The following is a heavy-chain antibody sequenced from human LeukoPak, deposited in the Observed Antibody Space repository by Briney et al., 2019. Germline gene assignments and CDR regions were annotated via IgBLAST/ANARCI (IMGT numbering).Heavy chain of an antibody. V-gene: IGHV3-23*01. Sequence: PGGSLRLSCAASGFTFSTYAMSWVRQAPGKGLEWVSAISGSGGSTYYADSVKGRFTISRDNSKNTLYLQMNSLRAEDTAIYYCANPPLYYYDSSGLDAFDIWGQGTLVTVSS. D-gene: IGHD3-22*01. CDR1: GFTFSTYA. CDR3: ANPPLYYYDSSGLDAFDI. J-gene: IGHJ3*02. CDR2: ISGSGGST.